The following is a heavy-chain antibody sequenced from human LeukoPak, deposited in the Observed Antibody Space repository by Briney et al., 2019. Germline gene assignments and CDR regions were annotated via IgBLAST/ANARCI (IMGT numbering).Heavy chain of an antibody. CDR3: ARGYCSTTSCYNDY. CDR1: RFTFSSYA. J-gene: IGHJ4*02. Sequence: HAGGSLRLSCAASRFTFSSYAMSWVRQAPGKGLEWVSTISGSGGSTFYADSVKGRFTISRDNSKNSLYLQMNSLRAEDTALYYCARGYCSTTSCYNDYWGQGTLVTVSS. CDR2: ISGSGGST. D-gene: IGHD2-2*02. V-gene: IGHV3-23*01.